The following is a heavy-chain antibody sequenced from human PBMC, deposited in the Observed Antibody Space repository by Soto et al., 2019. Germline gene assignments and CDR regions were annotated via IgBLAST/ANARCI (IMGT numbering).Heavy chain of an antibody. CDR2: NSYDGSNK. CDR1: GFSFSSFG. D-gene: IGHD3-16*02. V-gene: IGHV3-30*18. Sequence: GGSLRLSCAASGFSFSSFGMHWVRQAPGKGLEWVAFNSYDGSNKYYADSVKGRFTISRDSSEETLYLQMNSLRPEDTAVYYSAKALGELSPESYDYWGQGTLVTVSS. J-gene: IGHJ4*02. CDR3: AKALGELSPESYDY.